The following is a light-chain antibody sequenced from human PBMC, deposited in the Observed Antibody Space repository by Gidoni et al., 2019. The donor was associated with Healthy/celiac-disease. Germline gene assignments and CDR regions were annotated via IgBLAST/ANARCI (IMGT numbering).Light chain of an antibody. Sequence: DIQMTQSPSSLSASVGDRVTITCRASQSISSYLNWYQQKPGKAPKLLIDAASSLQSGVPSRFSGSGSGTDFTLTISSLQPEDFATYYCQQSYSTPRVTFGPWTKVDIK. CDR1: QSISSY. V-gene: IGKV1-39*01. J-gene: IGKJ3*01. CDR2: AAS. CDR3: QQSYSTPRVT.